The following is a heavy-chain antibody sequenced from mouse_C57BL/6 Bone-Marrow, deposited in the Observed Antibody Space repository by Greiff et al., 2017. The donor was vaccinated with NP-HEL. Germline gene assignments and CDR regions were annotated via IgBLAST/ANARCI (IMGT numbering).Heavy chain of an antibody. V-gene: IGHV5-17*01. Sequence: EVQLVESGGGLVKPGGSLKLSCAASGFTFSDYGMHWVRQAPEKGLEWVAYISSGSSTIYYADTVKGRFTISRDNAKNTLFLQMTSLRSEDTAMYYCARGAYYYGSSGMDDWGQGTSVTVSS. CDR3: ARGAYYYGSSGMDD. CDR2: ISSGSSTI. J-gene: IGHJ4*01. D-gene: IGHD1-1*01. CDR1: GFTFSDYG.